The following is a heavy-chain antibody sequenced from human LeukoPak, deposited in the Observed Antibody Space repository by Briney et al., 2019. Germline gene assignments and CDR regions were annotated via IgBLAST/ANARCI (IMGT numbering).Heavy chain of an antibody. CDR1: GFTFSSYA. D-gene: IGHD3-9*01. CDR3: AKDYDILTGYYGSWFDP. V-gene: IGHV3-23*01. J-gene: IGHJ5*02. CDR2: ISGSGGST. Sequence: GGSLRLSCAVSGFTFSSYAMSWVRQAPGKGLEWVSAISGSGGSTYYADSVKGRFTISRDNSKNTLYLQMNSLRAEDTAVYYCAKDYDILTGYYGSWFDPWGQGTLVTVSS.